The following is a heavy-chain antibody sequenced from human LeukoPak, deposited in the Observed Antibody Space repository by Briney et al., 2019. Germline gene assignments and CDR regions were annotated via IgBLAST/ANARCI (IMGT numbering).Heavy chain of an antibody. J-gene: IGHJ4*02. D-gene: IGHD3-10*01. CDR1: GFTFTSYG. CDR2: ISYDGTEK. Sequence: GGSLRLSCGASGFTFTSYGMHWVRQAPGKGLEWVAVISYDGTEKYYADSVKGRFTISRDNIKSTLYLQMNSLRPEDTAVYYCAKNRGSGSPFYFDYWGQGTLVTVSS. V-gene: IGHV3-30*18. CDR3: AKNRGSGSPFYFDY.